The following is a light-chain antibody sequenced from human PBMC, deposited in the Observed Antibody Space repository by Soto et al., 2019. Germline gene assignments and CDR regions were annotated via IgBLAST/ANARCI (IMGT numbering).Light chain of an antibody. CDR1: SSDVGGYNY. J-gene: IGLJ2*01. CDR3: SSYAGSKTL. CDR2: EVT. V-gene: IGLV2-8*01. Sequence: QSALTQPPSASGSPGQSLTISCTGTSSDVGGYNYVSWYQQHPGKAPKLMIYEVTKWPSGVPDRFSGSKSGNTASLTVSGLQAEDEADYYCSSYAGSKTLFGGGTKLTVL.